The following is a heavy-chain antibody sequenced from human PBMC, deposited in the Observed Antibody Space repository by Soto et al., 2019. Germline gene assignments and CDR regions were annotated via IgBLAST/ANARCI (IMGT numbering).Heavy chain of an antibody. J-gene: IGHJ4*02. CDR1: GVSISSHDW. CDR3: ATRDSSSFY. D-gene: IGHD6-13*01. CDR2: SHQSGNT. Sequence: SETLSLTCAVSGVSISSHDWWTWVRQPPGKGLEWIGESHQSGNTNYNSSLERRVTISVDKSKNQFSLKLTSVTVADTAVYYCATRDSSSFYWGQGPLVTVSS. V-gene: IGHV4-4*02.